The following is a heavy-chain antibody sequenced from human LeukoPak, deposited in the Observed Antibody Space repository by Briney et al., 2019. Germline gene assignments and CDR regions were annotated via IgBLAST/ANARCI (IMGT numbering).Heavy chain of an antibody. CDR1: GFTFSSYA. Sequence: PGGSLRLSCAASGFTFSSYAMHGVRQAPGKGLEWVAVISYDGSNKYYADSVKGRFTISRDNSKNTLYLQMNSLRAEDTAVYYCARGPIAAAGYVGYWGQGTLVTVSS. J-gene: IGHJ4*02. CDR2: ISYDGSNK. V-gene: IGHV3-30-3*01. CDR3: ARGPIAAAGYVGY. D-gene: IGHD6-13*01.